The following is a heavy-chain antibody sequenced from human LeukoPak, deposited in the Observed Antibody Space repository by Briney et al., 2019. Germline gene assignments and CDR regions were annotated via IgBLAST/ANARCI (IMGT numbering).Heavy chain of an antibody. Sequence: SSDWMSWVRQPPGKGLGWIGSIYDSGSTYYNPSLKSRVTISVDTPKNQFSLKLNSVTAADTAVYYCARHYGPWGQGTLVTVSS. D-gene: IGHD3-10*01. J-gene: IGHJ5*02. CDR3: ARHYGP. CDR1: SSDW. CDR2: IYDSGST. V-gene: IGHV4-39*01.